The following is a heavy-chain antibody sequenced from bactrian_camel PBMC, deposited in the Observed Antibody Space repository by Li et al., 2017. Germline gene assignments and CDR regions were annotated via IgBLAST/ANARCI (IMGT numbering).Heavy chain of an antibody. CDR3: AARDGRCGSSWSTYEYNW. Sequence: VQLVESGGGSVQAGGSLKLSCVVSEYPYMRHCLGWFRQAPGEERQGVAAIVTGAHNKYYAGSANGRFTISRDNDKMIVYLQMNDLRPEDTAMYSCAARDGRCGSSWSTYEYNWWGQGTQVTVS. J-gene: IGHJ4*01. CDR2: IVTGAHNK. V-gene: IGHV3S40*01. CDR1: EYPYMRHC. D-gene: IGHD1*01.